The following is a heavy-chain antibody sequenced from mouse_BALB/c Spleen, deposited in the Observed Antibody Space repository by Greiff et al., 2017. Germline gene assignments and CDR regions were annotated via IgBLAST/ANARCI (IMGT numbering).Heavy chain of an antibody. D-gene: IGHD2-2*01. J-gene: IGHJ3*01. CDR1: GFNIKDTY. Sequence: EVQLQQSGAELVKPGASVKLSCTASGFNIKDTYMHWVKQRPEQGLEWIGRIDPANGNTKYDPKFQGKATITADTSSNTAYLQLSSLTSEDTAVYYCARSSHGYDAFAYWGQGTLVTVSA. CDR3: ARSSHGYDAFAY. V-gene: IGHV14-3*02. CDR2: IDPANGNT.